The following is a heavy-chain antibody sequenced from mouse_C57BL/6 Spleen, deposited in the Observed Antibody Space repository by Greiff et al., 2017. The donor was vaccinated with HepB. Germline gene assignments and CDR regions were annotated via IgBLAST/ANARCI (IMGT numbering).Heavy chain of an antibody. J-gene: IGHJ4*01. D-gene: IGHD1-1*01. CDR3: ARDTIYYYGSSYEDAMDY. CDR2: ISDGGSYT. V-gene: IGHV5-4*01. Sequence: EVQRVESGGGLVKPGGSLKLSCAASGFTFSSYAMSWVRQTPEKRLEWVATISDGGSYTYYPDNVKGRFTISRDNAKNNLYLQMSHLKSEDTAMYYCARDTIYYYGSSYEDAMDYWGQGTSVTVSS. CDR1: GFTFSSYA.